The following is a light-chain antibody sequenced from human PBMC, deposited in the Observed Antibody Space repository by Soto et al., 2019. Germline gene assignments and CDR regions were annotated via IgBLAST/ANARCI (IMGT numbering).Light chain of an antibody. CDR3: QSYDSSLSGSV. CDR1: SSNIGAGYD. V-gene: IGLV1-40*01. J-gene: IGLJ2*01. Sequence: QSVLTQPPSESGAPGQRVTISCTGSSSNIGAGYDVHWYQQLPGTAPKLLVYGNNDRPSGVPDRFSGSKSGTSASLAITGLQAEDEADYYCQSYDSSLSGSVFGGGTKLTVL. CDR2: GNN.